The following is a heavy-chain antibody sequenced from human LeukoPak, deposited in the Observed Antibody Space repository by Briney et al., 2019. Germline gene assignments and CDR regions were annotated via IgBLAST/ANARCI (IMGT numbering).Heavy chain of an antibody. D-gene: IGHD2-2*01. Sequence: PGGSLRLSCTASGFTFGDYAMSWVRQAPGKGLEWVGFIRSKAYGGTTEYAASVKGRFTISRGDSKSIAYLQMKSLKTEDTAVYYCTRVYCSSTSCFYYFDYWGQGTLVTVSS. CDR3: TRVYCSSTSCFYYFDY. CDR1: GFTFGDYA. V-gene: IGHV3-49*04. J-gene: IGHJ4*02. CDR2: IRSKAYGGTT.